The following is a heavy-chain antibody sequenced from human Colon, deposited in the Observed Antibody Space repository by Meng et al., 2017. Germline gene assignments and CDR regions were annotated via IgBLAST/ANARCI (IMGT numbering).Heavy chain of an antibody. Sequence: QVQLVQSGSELKKPGASVKVSCKASGYSFRTYAINWVRQAPGQRLQWMGWINMYTGDPSYVEGFAGRFVFSLDISVSTAYLQISSLKAEDTAVYFCVRHNGDSDFDYWGQGTPVTVSS. D-gene: IGHD2-21*02. CDR1: GYSFRTYA. CDR3: VRHNGDSDFDY. J-gene: IGHJ4*02. V-gene: IGHV7-4-1*02. CDR2: INMYTGDP.